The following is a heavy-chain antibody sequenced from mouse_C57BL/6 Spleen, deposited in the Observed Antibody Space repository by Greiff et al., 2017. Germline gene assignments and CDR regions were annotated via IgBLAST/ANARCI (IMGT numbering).Heavy chain of an antibody. CDR1: GYTFTSYG. V-gene: IGHV1-81*01. CDR3: ARCGLGEAWFAY. J-gene: IGHJ3*01. D-gene: IGHD3-3*01. Sequence: VQGVESGAELARPGASVKLSCKASGYTFTSYGISWVKQRTGQGLEWIGEIYPRSGNTYYNEKFKGKATLTADKSSSTAYMELRSLTSEDSAVYFCARCGLGEAWFAYWGQGTLVTVSA. CDR2: IYPRSGNT.